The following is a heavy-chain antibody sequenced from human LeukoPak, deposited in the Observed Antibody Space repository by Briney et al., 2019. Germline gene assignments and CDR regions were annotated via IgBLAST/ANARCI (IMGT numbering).Heavy chain of an antibody. D-gene: IGHD1-26*01. CDR1: SGSINSYF. Sequence: SETLSLTCTVSSGSINSYFWGWVRQPAGKGLEWIGRIYTTGMTHYNPSLKSQVTMSIDTSKNQFSLTLRSVTAADAAVYYCGRQGYTASHYFLDYWSQGTLVAV. CDR3: GRQGYTASHYFLDY. V-gene: IGHV4-4*07. CDR2: IYTTGMT. J-gene: IGHJ4*02.